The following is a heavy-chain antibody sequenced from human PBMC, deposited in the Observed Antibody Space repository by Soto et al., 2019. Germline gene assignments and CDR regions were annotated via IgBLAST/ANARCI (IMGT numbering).Heavy chain of an antibody. J-gene: IGHJ4*02. CDR2: IYYSGST. CDR1: GGSISSYY. D-gene: IGHD6-13*01. CDR3: ARVGRGSSWYYFDY. Sequence: QVQLQESGPGLVKPSETLSLTCTVSGGSISSYYWSWIRQPPGKGLEWIGYIYYSGSTNYNPSLKSRVTISVDTSNNQFSLKLSSVTAADTAVYYCARVGRGSSWYYFDYWGQGTLVTVSS. V-gene: IGHV4-59*01.